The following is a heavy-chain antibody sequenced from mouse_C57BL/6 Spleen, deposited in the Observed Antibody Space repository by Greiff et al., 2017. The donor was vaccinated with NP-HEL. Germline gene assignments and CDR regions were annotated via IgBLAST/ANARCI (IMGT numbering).Heavy chain of an antibody. D-gene: IGHD2-3*01. V-gene: IGHV1-22*01. CDR2: INPNNGGT. Sequence: EVQLQQSGPELVKPGASVKMSCKASGYTFTDYNMHWVKQSHGKSLEWIGYINPNNGGTSYNQKFKGKATLTVNKSSSTAYMELRSLTSEDSAGYYCASGGYDGYYERFAYWGQGTLVTVSA. CDR1: GYTFTDYN. J-gene: IGHJ3*01. CDR3: ASGGYDGYYERFAY.